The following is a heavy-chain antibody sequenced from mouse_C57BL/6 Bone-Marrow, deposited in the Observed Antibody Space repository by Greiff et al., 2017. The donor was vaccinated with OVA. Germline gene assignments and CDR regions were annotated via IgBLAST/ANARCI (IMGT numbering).Heavy chain of an antibody. CDR2: IYPGSGST. V-gene: IGHV1-55*01. D-gene: IGHD2-3*01. Sequence: QVQLQQPGAELVKPGASVKMSCKASGYTFTSYWITWVKQRPGQGLEWIGDIYPGSGSTNYNEKFKSKATLTVDTSSSTAYMQLGSLTSEDSAVYYCAREGDGYYVWFAYWGQGTLVTVSA. CDR1: GYTFTSYW. J-gene: IGHJ3*01. CDR3: AREGDGYYVWFAY.